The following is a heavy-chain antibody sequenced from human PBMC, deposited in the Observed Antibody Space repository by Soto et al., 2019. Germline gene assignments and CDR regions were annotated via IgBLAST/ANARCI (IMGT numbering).Heavy chain of an antibody. J-gene: IGHJ3*02. D-gene: IGHD3-22*01. CDR3: ARGDYYDTSGPFSDAFDI. CDR1: GFTFNTYW. V-gene: IGHV3-7*04. CDR2: IKPDGSEK. Sequence: LRLSCADSGFTFNTYWMSWVRQAPGKGLEWVANIKPDGSEKWYVDSVKGRFTISRDNAKNSLYLQMNSLRAEDTAVYFCARGDYYDTSGPFSDAFDIWGQGTMVTVSS.